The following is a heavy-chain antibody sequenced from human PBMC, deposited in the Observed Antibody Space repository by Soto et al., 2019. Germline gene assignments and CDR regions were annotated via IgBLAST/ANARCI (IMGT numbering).Heavy chain of an antibody. CDR2: INPSGGST. Sequence: ASVKVSCKASGYTFTSYYMHWVRQAPGQGLEWMGIINPSGGSTSYAQKFQGRVTMTRDTSTSTVYMEMNSLKTEDTAVYYCTTSSAAYYYGMDVWGQGTTVTVSS. CDR3: TTSSAAYYYGMDV. CDR1: GYTFTSYY. V-gene: IGHV1-46*01. J-gene: IGHJ6*02. D-gene: IGHD6-13*01.